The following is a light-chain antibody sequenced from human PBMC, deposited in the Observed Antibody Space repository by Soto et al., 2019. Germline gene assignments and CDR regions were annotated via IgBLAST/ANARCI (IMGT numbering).Light chain of an antibody. CDR2: GYK. CDR3: QSFDISRRGFV. J-gene: IGLJ1*01. Sequence: QSVLTQPPSVSVAPGQRITISCTGTSSNVGAGYEVHWYQHLPGRAPRLLVYGYKNRASGIPDRFSVSRSGTSDSLAITGLQAEDEAEYFCQSFDISRRGFVFGGGTKVAVL. V-gene: IGLV1-40*02. CDR1: SSNVGAGYE.